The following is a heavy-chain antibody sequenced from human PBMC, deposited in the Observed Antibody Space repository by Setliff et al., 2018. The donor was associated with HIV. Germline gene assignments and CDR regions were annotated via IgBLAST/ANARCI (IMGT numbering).Heavy chain of an antibody. D-gene: IGHD6-19*01. J-gene: IGHJ4*02. CDR2: INSAGTNI. V-gene: IGHV3-74*01. Sequence: PGGSLRLSCAASGFTFTNYWMHWFRQAPGMGLVWVSRINSAGTNIAYADSVKGRFTISRDNAKNTLYLQMNSLRAEDTAVYYCAKNPKYISGWFQYYFDYWGQGALVTVSS. CDR1: GFTFTNYW. CDR3: AKNPKYISGWFQYYFDY.